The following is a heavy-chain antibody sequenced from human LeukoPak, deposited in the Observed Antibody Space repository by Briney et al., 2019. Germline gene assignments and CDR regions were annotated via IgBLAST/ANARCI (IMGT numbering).Heavy chain of an antibody. CDR3: ARGHYYDSSGYSSHYYYYYYMDV. CDR1: GGSISSSGYY. CDR2: IYYSGIT. V-gene: IGHV4-39*07. Sequence: PSETLSLTCTVSGGSISSSGYYWGWIRQSPGEGLEWIGNIYYSGITYYNPSLKSRVTISVDTSKNQFSLKLSSVTAADTAVYYCARGHYYDSSGYSSHYYYYYYMDVWGKGTTVTVSS. D-gene: IGHD3-22*01. J-gene: IGHJ6*03.